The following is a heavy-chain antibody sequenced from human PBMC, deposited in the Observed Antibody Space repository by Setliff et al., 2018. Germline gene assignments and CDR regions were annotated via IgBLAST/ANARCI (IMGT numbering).Heavy chain of an antibody. CDR1: GGSISSYY. CDR3: ARTMYSSSWYGAFDI. D-gene: IGHD6-13*01. CDR2: IHYSGSP. J-gene: IGHJ3*02. Sequence: SSETLSLTCTVSGGSISSYYWNWIRQPPGKGLEWIGYIHYSGSPNYHPSLKSRVSTSVDTSQNQISLKLSSATAADTAVYYCARTMYSSSWYGAFDIWGQGTMVTVSS. V-gene: IGHV4-59*01.